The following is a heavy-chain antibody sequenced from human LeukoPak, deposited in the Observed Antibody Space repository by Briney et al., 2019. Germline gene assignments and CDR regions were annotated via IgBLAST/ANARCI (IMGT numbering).Heavy chain of an antibody. D-gene: IGHD1-26*01. Sequence: ASVTVSFKASGYTFTNYAIHWVRQAPGPRIEWMGWINAANGHTKYSQEFQDRITITRDTFATTAYMELSNLRSEDMAVYYCAKDSGSDTFDYWGQGTLVTVSS. J-gene: IGHJ4*02. CDR3: AKDSGSDTFDY. V-gene: IGHV1-3*03. CDR1: GYTFTNYA. CDR2: INAANGHT.